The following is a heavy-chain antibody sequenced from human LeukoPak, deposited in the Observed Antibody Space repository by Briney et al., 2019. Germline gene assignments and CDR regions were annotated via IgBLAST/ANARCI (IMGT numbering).Heavy chain of an antibody. Sequence: SVKVSCKASGGTFSSYAISWVRQAPGQGLEWMGGIIPVFGTANYAQKFQGGVTITADESTSTAYMELSSLRSEDTAVYYCASWYSSSWYRVDVWGQGTTVAVSS. CDR3: ASWYSSSWYRVDV. J-gene: IGHJ6*02. CDR2: IIPVFGTA. D-gene: IGHD6-13*01. CDR1: GGTFSSYA. V-gene: IGHV1-69*13.